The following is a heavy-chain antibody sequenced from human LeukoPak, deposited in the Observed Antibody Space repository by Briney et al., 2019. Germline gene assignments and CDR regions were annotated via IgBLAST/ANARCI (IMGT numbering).Heavy chain of an antibody. CDR1: GGSISSYY. CDR3: ASELLGWFDP. Sequence: SETLSLTCTVSGGSISSYYWSWIRQPPGKGPEWIGYIYYSGSTNYNPSLKSRVTISVDTSKNQFSLKLSSVTAADTAVYYCASELLGWFDPWGQGTLVTVSS. V-gene: IGHV4-59*01. D-gene: IGHD1-26*01. CDR2: IYYSGST. J-gene: IGHJ5*02.